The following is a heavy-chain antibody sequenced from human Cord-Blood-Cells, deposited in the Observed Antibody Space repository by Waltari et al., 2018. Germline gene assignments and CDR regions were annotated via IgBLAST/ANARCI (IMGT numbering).Heavy chain of an antibody. V-gene: IGHV4-39*01. J-gene: IGHJ5*02. CDR3: ARLLLEVIGSWFDP. D-gene: IGHD3-16*02. Sequence: QLQLQESGPGLVKPSETLSLTCTVSGGSISSSSYYWGWIRQPPGKGLEWIGSIYYSGSTYYNPSLKSRVTISVDTSKNQFSLKLSSVTAADTAVYYCARLLLEVIGSWFDPWGQGTLVTVSS. CDR1: GGSISSSSYY. CDR2: IYYSGST.